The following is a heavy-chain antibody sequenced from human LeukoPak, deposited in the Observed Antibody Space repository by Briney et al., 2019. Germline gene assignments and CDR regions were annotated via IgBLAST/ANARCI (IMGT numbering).Heavy chain of an antibody. CDR1: GFTFSSYA. V-gene: IGHV3-30*09. J-gene: IGHJ4*02. CDR2: ISYDGSNK. CDR3: ARGLDYYDSSGYY. D-gene: IGHD3-22*01. Sequence: PGGSLRLSCAASGFTFSSYAMHWVRQAPGKGLEWVAVISYDGSNKYYADSVKGRFAISRDNAKNTLYLQMNSLSVEDTAVYHCARGLDYYDSSGYYWGQGTLVTVSS.